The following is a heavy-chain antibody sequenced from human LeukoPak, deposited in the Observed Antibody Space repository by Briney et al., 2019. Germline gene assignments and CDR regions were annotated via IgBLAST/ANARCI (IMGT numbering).Heavy chain of an antibody. J-gene: IGHJ6*02. CDR3: AKTYYYDSSGYSRLLDYYYGMDV. D-gene: IGHD3-22*01. CDR1: GFTFSSYG. Sequence: GRSLRLSCAASGFTFSSYGMHWVRQAPGKGLEWVAVTSYDGSNKYYADSVKGRFTISRDNSKNTLYLQMNSLRAEDTAVYYCAKTYYYDSSGYSRLLDYYYGMDVWGQGTTVTVSS. CDR2: TSYDGSNK. V-gene: IGHV3-30*18.